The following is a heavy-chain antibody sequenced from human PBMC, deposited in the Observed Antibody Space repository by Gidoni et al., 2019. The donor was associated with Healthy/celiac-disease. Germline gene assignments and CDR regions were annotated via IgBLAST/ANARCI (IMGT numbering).Heavy chain of an antibody. D-gene: IGHD6-19*01. Sequence: VQLVESGGGVVQPGRSLRLSCAASVFTFSSSGMHWVRQAPGKGLEWVAVIWYDGSNKYYADSVKGRFTISRDNSKNTLYLQMNSLRAEDTAVYYCARDRGVEQWLETPDCHWGQGTLVTVSS. V-gene: IGHV3-33*01. J-gene: IGHJ4*02. CDR2: IWYDGSNK. CDR1: VFTFSSSG. CDR3: ARDRGVEQWLETPDCH.